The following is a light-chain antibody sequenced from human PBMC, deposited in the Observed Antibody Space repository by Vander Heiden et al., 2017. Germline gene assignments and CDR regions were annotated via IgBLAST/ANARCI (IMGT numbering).Light chain of an antibody. Sequence: DIQMTQSPSSLSASVGDRVTITCQASQDISNYLHWYQQKPGKAPKLLIYDASNLETGVPSRFSGSGSGTDFTFTISSLQPEDIATYYCQQYDNLPSWTFGQGTKVEIK. V-gene: IGKV1-33*01. CDR1: QDISNY. CDR3: QQYDNLPSWT. J-gene: IGKJ1*01. CDR2: DAS.